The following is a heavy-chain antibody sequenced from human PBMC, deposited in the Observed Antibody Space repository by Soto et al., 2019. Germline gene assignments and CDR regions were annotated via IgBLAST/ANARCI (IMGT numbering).Heavy chain of an antibody. Sequence: GGSLRLSCAASGFTFSSYWMHRVRQAPGKGRVWVSRINSDGSSTSYADSVKGRFTISRDNAKNTLYLQMNSLRAEDTAVYYCADSWLPTSYCVLGTLVTVSS. CDR2: INSDGSST. V-gene: IGHV3-74*01. J-gene: IGHJ4*02. CDR3: ADSWLPTSY. CDR1: GFTFSSYW. D-gene: IGHD5-12*01.